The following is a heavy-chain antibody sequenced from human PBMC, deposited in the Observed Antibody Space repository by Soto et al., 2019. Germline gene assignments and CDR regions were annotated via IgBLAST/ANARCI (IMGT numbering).Heavy chain of an antibody. CDR2: IIPIFGTA. CDR1: GGTFSSYA. Sequence: QVQLVQSGAEVKKPGSSVKVSCKASGGTFSSYAISWVRQAPGQGLVWMGGIIPIFGTANYAQKFQGRVTITADKSTSTAYMELSSLRSEDTAVYYCARKLVMVRGRGWFDPWGQGTLVTVSS. CDR3: ARKLVMVRGRGWFDP. J-gene: IGHJ5*02. V-gene: IGHV1-69*06. D-gene: IGHD3-10*01.